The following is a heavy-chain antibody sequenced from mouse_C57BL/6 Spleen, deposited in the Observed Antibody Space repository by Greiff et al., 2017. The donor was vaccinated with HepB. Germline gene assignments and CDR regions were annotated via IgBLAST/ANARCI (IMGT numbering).Heavy chain of an antibody. D-gene: IGHD1-1*01. CDR3: ARGTSITTVVEDYYAMDY. CDR1: GYTFTSYW. V-gene: IGHV1-55*01. Sequence: VQLQQPGAELVKPGASVKMSCKASGYTFTSYWITWVKQRPGQGLEWIGDIYPGSGSTNYNEKFKSKATLTVDTSSSTAYMQLSSLTSEDSAVYDCARGTSITTVVEDYYAMDYWGQGTSVTVSS. CDR2: IYPGSGST. J-gene: IGHJ4*01.